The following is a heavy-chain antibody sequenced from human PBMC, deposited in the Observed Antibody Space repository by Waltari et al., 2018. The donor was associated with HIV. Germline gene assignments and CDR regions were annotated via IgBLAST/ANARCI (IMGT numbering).Heavy chain of an antibody. J-gene: IGHJ4*02. CDR1: GFTFRNYT. CDR3: ARVNIWGSYSYFDH. Sequence: EVQLVESGGGLVQPGGSLRLSCAASGFTFRNYTMIWVRQDPGKGLEWVSYISRSSSSIFYADSVKGRFTISRDNAKNSLYLQMNSLRVEDTAVYYCARVNIWGSYSYFDHWGPGTRVTVSS. V-gene: IGHV3-48*01. CDR2: ISRSSSSI. D-gene: IGHD3-16*01.